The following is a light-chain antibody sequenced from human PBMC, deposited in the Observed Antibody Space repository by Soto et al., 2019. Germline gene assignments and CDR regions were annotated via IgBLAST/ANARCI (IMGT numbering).Light chain of an antibody. Sequence: DMVMTQSPATLSVSPGERATLSCGASQSVGSNLAWYQQKPGQAPRLLIYGASTRATGIPARFSGSGSGTEFTLTISSLQSEDFAVYYCQRYNDWPLIFGGGTKVEIK. J-gene: IGKJ4*01. CDR3: QRYNDWPLI. CDR2: GAS. V-gene: IGKV3-15*01. CDR1: QSVGSN.